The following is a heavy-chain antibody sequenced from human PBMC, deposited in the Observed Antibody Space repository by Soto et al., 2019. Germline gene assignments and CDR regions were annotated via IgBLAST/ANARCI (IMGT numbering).Heavy chain of an antibody. CDR2: ISGSGVST. V-gene: IGHV3-23*01. CDR1: GCTFNSYA. CDR3: AMLNSGRYSYNCIGF. D-gene: IGHD1-26*01. Sequence: PEGALRLSCAASGCTFNSYALSWVRQAPGKGLEWVSAISGSGVSTYYADSVKGRFTISRDNPKNTLFLQMHSLRAEDTATYYCAMLNSGRYSYNCIGFLGKVTTCILSS. J-gene: IGHJ6*01.